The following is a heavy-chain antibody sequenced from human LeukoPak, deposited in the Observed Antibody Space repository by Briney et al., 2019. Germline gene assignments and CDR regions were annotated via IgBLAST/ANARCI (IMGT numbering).Heavy chain of an antibody. CDR3: ARVSHMAAAFSLLSHNYGMDV. D-gene: IGHD6-13*01. CDR1: GFTFSSYE. CDR2: ISSSGDTI. V-gene: IGHV3-48*03. Sequence: PGGSLRLPCAASGFTFSSYEMNWVRQAPGKGLEWVSYISSSGDTIYYADPVKGRFTISRDNAKNSLYLQMNSLRGEDTAVYYCARVSHMAAAFSLLSHNYGMDVWGQGTTVTVSS. J-gene: IGHJ6*02.